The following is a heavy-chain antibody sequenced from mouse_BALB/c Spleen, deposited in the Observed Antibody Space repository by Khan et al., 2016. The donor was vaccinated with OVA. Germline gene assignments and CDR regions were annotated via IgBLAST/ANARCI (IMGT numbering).Heavy chain of an antibody. CDR1: GYTFTDYY. CDR3: TRGLFDV. J-gene: IGHJ1*01. CDR2: INPNNGDT. Sequence: VHVKQSGPELVKPGASVKMSCKASGYTFTDYYMTWLKQSHGKSLEWIGDINPNNGDTFYNQKFKDKATLTVDKSSSTAYMQLNSLTSEDSAVLYCTRGLFDVWGAGTTVTVSS. V-gene: IGHV1-26*01.